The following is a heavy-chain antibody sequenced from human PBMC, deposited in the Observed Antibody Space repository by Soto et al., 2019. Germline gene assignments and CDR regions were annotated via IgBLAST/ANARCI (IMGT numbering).Heavy chain of an antibody. V-gene: IGHV4-34*01. J-gene: IGHJ4*02. D-gene: IGHD6-19*01. CDR1: GGSFSGYY. CDR2: INHSGST. CDR3: ARGRPSGAVAGESYFDY. Sequence: SETLSLTCAVYGGSFSGYYWSWIRQPPGKGLEWIGEINHSGSTNYNPSLKSRVTISVDTSKNQFSLKLSSVTAADTAVYYCARGRPSGAVAGESYFDYWGQGTLVTVSS.